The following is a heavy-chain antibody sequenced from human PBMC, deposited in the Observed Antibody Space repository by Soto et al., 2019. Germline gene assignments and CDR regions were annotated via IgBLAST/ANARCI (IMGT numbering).Heavy chain of an antibody. CDR2: INPNSGGT. CDR1: GYTFTGYY. Sequence: AASVKVSCKASGYTFTGYYMHWVRQAPGQGLEWMGWINPNSGGTNYAQKFQGRVTMTRDTSISTAYMELSRLRSDDTAVYYCAARSYYDTPFDYWGQGTLVTVSS. J-gene: IGHJ4*02. D-gene: IGHD3-22*01. V-gene: IGHV1-2*02. CDR3: AARSYYDTPFDY.